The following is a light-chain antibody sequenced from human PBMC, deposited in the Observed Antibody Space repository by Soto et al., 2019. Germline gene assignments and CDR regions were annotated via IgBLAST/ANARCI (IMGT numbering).Light chain of an antibody. CDR3: QKSGTAPLT. CDR1: RDISNY. Sequence: DIQVTQSPSSLSASLGDRVSITCRASRDISNYLAWYQRKPGQVPRLLISGASTLHSGVPSRFSGSGSGTDVTLTINSLQPEDIATYFCQKSGTAPLTFGGGTKVEI. V-gene: IGKV1-27*01. CDR2: GAS. J-gene: IGKJ4*01.